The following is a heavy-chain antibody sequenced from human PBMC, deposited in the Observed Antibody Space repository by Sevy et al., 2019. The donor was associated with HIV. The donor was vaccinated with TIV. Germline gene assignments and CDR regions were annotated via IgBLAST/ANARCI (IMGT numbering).Heavy chain of an antibody. CDR1: GFSVSSHA. D-gene: IGHD6-19*01. V-gene: IGHV3-30*04. CDR2: LSYDGGAQ. Sequence: GGSLRLSCAASGFSVSSHAMHWVRQAPGKGLEWVALLSYDGGAQNYVDSVKGRFSISRDNSKNILYLQMNSLRPADTALYYCTRDAGYSVGWYPSNYWGQGTLVTVSS. J-gene: IGHJ4*02. CDR3: TRDAGYSVGWYPSNY.